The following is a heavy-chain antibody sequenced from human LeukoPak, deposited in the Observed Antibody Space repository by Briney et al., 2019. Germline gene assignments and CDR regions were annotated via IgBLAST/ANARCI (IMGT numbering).Heavy chain of an antibody. Sequence: SVKVSCKVSGASLTSHIMDWLRQAPGQGLEWMGLINPALKTSNYAQKFQGRVTITAEESTNTAYMELTSLTSDDTAVYYCARVMRERHHFDSWVQGTLVIVSS. CDR1: GASLTSHI. V-gene: IGHV1-69*08. D-gene: IGHD1-26*01. J-gene: IGHJ4*02. CDR2: INPALKTS. CDR3: ARVMRERHHFDS.